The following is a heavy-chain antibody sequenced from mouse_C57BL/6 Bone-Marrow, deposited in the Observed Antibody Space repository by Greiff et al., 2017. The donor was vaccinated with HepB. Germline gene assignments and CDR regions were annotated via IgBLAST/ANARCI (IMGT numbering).Heavy chain of an antibody. J-gene: IGHJ2*01. Sequence: DVMLVESGGGLVKPGGSLKLSCAASGFTFSDYGMHWVRQAPEQGLEWVAYISSGSSTIYNADTVKGRFTISRDNAKNTLFLQRTSLRSEDTAMYYCARGDYGSSPYYFDYWGQGTTLTVSS. V-gene: IGHV5-17*01. CDR2: ISSGSSTI. D-gene: IGHD1-1*01. CDR3: ARGDYGSSPYYFDY. CDR1: GFTFSDYG.